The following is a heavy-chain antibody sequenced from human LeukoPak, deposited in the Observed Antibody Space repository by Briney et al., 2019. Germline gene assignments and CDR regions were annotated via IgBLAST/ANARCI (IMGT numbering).Heavy chain of an antibody. CDR2: INPNSGGT. CDR1: GYTFTGYY. Sequence: GASVKVSCKASGYTFTGYYMHWVRQAPGQGLEWMGWINPNSGGTNYAQKFQGRVTMTRDTSISTAYMELSRLRSDDTAVYYCARVGKRGAWIIAVDYWGQGTLVTVSS. CDR3: ARVGKRGAWIIAVDY. V-gene: IGHV1-2*02. D-gene: IGHD2-15*01. J-gene: IGHJ4*02.